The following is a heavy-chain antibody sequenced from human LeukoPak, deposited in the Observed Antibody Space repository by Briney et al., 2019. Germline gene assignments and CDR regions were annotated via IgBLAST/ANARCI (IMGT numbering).Heavy chain of an antibody. D-gene: IGHD5-12*01. J-gene: IGHJ5*01. Sequence: SETLSLTCTVSAASFISSSHHWGWIRQSPGKGLEWIGTVYYGRTTYYNPSLDGRVTISLDTSANHFSLQLNSVTAADTAVYYCVRHDGRGGATMGAFDSWGQGSLVTVSS. V-gene: IGHV4-39*01. CDR3: VRHDGRGGATMGAFDS. CDR2: VYYGRTT. CDR1: AASFISSSHH.